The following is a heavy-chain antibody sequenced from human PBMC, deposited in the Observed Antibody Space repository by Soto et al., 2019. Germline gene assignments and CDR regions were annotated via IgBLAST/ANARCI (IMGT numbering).Heavy chain of an antibody. D-gene: IGHD1-7*01. CDR1: GYTFSSYD. Sequence: QVQLVPSGAEVKKPGASVKVSCKASGYTFSSYDINWVRQATGQGLEWMGWMNPNSGNTGYAQKFQGRVTMTRNTSISTAYMELSSLGSEDTAVYYCAREAGTTLYYFDYWGQGTLVTVSS. V-gene: IGHV1-8*01. CDR2: MNPNSGNT. CDR3: AREAGTTLYYFDY. J-gene: IGHJ4*02.